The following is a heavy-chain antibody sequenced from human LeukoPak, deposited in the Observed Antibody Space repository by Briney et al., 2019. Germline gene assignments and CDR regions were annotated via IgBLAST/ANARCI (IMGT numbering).Heavy chain of an antibody. V-gene: IGHV4-4*07. CDR2: IYTSGST. CDR3: ARAPAYCGGDCYLDY. D-gene: IGHD2-21*02. CDR1: GGSISSYY. J-gene: IGHJ4*02. Sequence: SETLSLTCTVSGGSISSYYWSWIRQPAGKGLEWNGRIYTSGSTNYNPSLKSRVTMSIDTSKNQFSLKLSSLTAADTAVYYCARAPAYCGGDCYLDYWGQGTLVTVSS.